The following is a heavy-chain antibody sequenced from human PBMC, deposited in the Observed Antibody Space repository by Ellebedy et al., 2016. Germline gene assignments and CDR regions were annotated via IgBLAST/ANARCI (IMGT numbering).Heavy chain of an antibody. D-gene: IGHD3-22*01. J-gene: IGHJ5*02. CDR2: IYPADSDT. CDR3: ARGYYLQGSNWFDP. Sequence: GGSLRLSCKASGYTFTTYWIGWVRQMPGKGLEYMGIIYPADSDTRYSPSFQGQVTISTDKSISTAYLHWSSLKASDTAIYYCARGYYLQGSNWFDPWGQGTLVTVSS. CDR1: GYTFTTYW. V-gene: IGHV5-51*01.